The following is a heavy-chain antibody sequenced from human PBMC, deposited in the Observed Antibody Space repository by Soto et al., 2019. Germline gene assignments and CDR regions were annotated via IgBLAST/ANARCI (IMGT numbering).Heavy chain of an antibody. Sequence: SETLSLTCTVSGASISGLYWSWIRKSAGKGLEWIGRIYATGTPDYNPSLKSRVMMSVDTSKKQFSLKLRSVTAADTAVYYCVRDATKTLRDWFDPWGQGSSVTVSS. CDR1: GASISGLY. J-gene: IGHJ5*02. CDR2: IYATGTP. D-gene: IGHD1-1*01. CDR3: VRDATKTLRDWFDP. V-gene: IGHV4-4*07.